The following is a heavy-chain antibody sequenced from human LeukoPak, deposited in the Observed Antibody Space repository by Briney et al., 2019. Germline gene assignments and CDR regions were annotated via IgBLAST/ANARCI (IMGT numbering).Heavy chain of an antibody. V-gene: IGHV3-30*02. CDR3: AREEWSGWYRVDY. D-gene: IGHD6-19*01. J-gene: IGHJ4*02. CDR2: IRYDGSNK. CDR1: GFTFSSYG. Sequence: GGSLRLSCAASGFTFSSYGMHWVRQAPGKGLEWVAFIRYDGSNKYYADSVKGRFTISRDNSKNTLYLQMNSLRAEDTAVYYCAREEWSGWYRVDYWGQGTLVTVSS.